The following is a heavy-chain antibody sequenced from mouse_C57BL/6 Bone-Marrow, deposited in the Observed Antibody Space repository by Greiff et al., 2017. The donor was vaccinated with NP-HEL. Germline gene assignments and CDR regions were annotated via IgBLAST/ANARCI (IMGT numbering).Heavy chain of an antibody. CDR2: IDPSDSYT. V-gene: IGHV1-50*01. CDR1: GYTFTSYW. J-gene: IGHJ2*01. Sequence: QVQLQQPGAELVKPGASVKLSCKASGYTFTSYWMQWVKQRPGQGLEWIGEIDPSDSYTNYNQKFKGQATLTVDTSSSTAYMQLSSLTSEDSAGYYCARGSYYDYDDWGQGTTLTVSS. D-gene: IGHD2-4*01. CDR3: ARGSYYDYDD.